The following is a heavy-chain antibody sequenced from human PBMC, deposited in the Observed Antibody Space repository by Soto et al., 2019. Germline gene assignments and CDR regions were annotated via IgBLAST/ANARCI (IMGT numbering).Heavy chain of an antibody. CDR3: ARNLKAPTYYDFWSGYGGDYYYGMDV. D-gene: IGHD3-3*01. CDR2: IGTAGDT. V-gene: IGHV3-13*01. J-gene: IGHJ6*02. CDR1: GFTFSSYD. Sequence: GSLRLSCAASGFTFSSYDMHWVRQATGKGLEWVSAIGTAGDTYYPGSVKGRFTISRENAKNSLYLQMNSLRAGDTAVYYCARNLKAPTYYDFWSGYGGDYYYGMDVWGQGTT.